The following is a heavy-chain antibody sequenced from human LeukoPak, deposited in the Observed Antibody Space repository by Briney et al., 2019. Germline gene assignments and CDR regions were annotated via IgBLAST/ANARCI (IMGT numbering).Heavy chain of an antibody. CDR1: GGSISSYY. V-gene: IGHV4-39*07. D-gene: IGHD3-9*01. Sequence: SETLSLTCTVSGGSISSYYWAWVRQPPGKGLEWLGSIFYSGNTHYNPSLKSPVTISIDTSKNQFSLKVSSVTAADTAIYYCARDLSFDWFPYYFDYWGQGILVTVSS. CDR3: ARDLSFDWFPYYFDY. CDR2: IFYSGNT. J-gene: IGHJ4*02.